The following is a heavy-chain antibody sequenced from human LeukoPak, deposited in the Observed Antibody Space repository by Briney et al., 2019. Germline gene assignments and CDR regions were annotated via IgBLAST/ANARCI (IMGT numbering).Heavy chain of an antibody. CDR2: IYGDGRT. J-gene: IGHJ4*02. CDR1: GFSVSNNY. Sequence: GGSLRLSCVVSGFSVSNNYIIWVRQAPGNGLERVSVIYGDGRTSHSASVRGRFTISRDNSKNIVSLQMNNLRAEDTAVYYCAKDGGDHIVVVPAAGFDYWGQGTLVTVSS. CDR3: AKDGGDHIVVVPAAGFDY. V-gene: IGHV3-53*01. D-gene: IGHD2-2*01.